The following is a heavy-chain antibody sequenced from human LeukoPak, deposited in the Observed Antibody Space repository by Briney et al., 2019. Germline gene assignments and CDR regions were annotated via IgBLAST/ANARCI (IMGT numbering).Heavy chain of an antibody. CDR1: GFTFSSYA. Sequence: GGSLRLSCAASGFTFSSYAMSRVRQAPGKGLEWVSAISGSGGSTYYADSVKGRFTISRDNSKNTLYLQMNSLRAEDTAVYYCAKVGSSSWYVPYYFDYWGQGTLVTVSS. CDR3: AKVGSSSWYVPYYFDY. D-gene: IGHD6-13*01. CDR2: ISGSGGST. J-gene: IGHJ4*02. V-gene: IGHV3-23*01.